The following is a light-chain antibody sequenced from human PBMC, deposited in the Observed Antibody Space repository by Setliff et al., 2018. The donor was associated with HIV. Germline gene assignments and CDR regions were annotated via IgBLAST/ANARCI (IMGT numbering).Light chain of an antibody. J-gene: IGKJ4*01. Sequence: DIQMTQSPSSVSASVGDRVTITCRASQDISTYLAWYQQKPGKAPTLLIYAAFNLESGVPSRFSGSGSGTDFTLTISSLQPEDFATYYCQQSGSFPRTVGGGTKVDIK. CDR3: QQSGSFPRT. V-gene: IGKV1-12*01. CDR2: AAF. CDR1: QDISTY.